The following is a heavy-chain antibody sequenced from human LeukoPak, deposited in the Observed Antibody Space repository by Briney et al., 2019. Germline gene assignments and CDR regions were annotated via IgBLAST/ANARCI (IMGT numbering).Heavy chain of an antibody. D-gene: IGHD5-18*01. CDR3: ASRVNTAMVTTPFDY. J-gene: IGHJ4*02. CDR1: GGSFSGYY. V-gene: IGHV4-34*01. CDR2: INHSGST. Sequence: PSETLSLTCAVYGGSFSGYYWSWIRQPPGKGLEWIGEINHSGSTNYNPSLKSRVTISVDTSKNQFSLQLSSVTAADTAVYYCASRVNTAMVTTPFDYWGQGTLVTVSS.